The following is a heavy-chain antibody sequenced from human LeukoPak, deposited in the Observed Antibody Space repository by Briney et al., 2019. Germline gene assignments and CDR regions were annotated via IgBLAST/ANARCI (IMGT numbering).Heavy chain of an antibody. CDR3: ARPYGSGMRDAFDI. CDR1: GYTFTGYY. V-gene: IGHV1-18*04. D-gene: IGHD3-10*01. J-gene: IGHJ3*02. Sequence: ASVKVSCKASGYTFTGYYMHWVRQAPGQGLEWMGWISAYNGNTIYAQKLQGRVTMTTDTSTSTAYMELRSLRSDDTAVYYCARPYGSGMRDAFDIWGQGTMVTVSS. CDR2: ISAYNGNT.